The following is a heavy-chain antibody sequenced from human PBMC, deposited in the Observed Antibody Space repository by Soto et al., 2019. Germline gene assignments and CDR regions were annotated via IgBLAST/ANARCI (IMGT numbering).Heavy chain of an antibody. CDR3: ARAPPATRHGIDV. Sequence: QPGGSLRLSCAASGFTVSSNYMSWVRQAPGKGLEWVSVIYSGGSTYYADSVRGRFTISRDNSKNTLYLQMKSLRAEDTAVYYCARAPPATRHGIDVWGQGTTVTVSS. CDR1: GFTVSSNY. V-gene: IGHV3-53*01. CDR2: IYSGGST. J-gene: IGHJ6*02.